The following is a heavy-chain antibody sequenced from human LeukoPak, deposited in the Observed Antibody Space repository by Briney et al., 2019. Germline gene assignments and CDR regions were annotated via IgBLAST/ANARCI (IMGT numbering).Heavy chain of an antibody. D-gene: IGHD3-22*01. Sequence: GGSLRLSCAASGFTFSSYWMSWVRQAPGKGLEWVANIKQDGSEKYYVDSVKGRFTISRDNAKNSLYLQMNSLRAEDTAVYYCARQRAMIVVETDYWGQGPLVTVSS. CDR1: GFTFSSYW. CDR3: ARQRAMIVVETDY. CDR2: IKQDGSEK. J-gene: IGHJ4*02. V-gene: IGHV3-7*01.